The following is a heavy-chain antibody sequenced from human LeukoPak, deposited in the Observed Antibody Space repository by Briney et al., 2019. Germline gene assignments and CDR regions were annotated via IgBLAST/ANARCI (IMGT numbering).Heavy chain of an antibody. CDR2: INPDGRDT. J-gene: IGHJ1*01. V-gene: IGHV3-7*01. Sequence: GGSLRLSCVVSGFTYNRCWMNWVRQAPGKGLEWVAHINPDGRDTYYVDSVKGRFTISRDNAQNSMYLQMNSLRVEDTAVYYCTSWGDTTAEYFQRWGQGTLVTVSS. D-gene: IGHD2-21*02. CDR1: GFTYNRCW. CDR3: TSWGDTTAEYFQR.